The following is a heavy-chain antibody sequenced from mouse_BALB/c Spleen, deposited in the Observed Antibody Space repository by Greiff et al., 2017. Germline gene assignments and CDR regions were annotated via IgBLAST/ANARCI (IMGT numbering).Heavy chain of an antibody. D-gene: IGHD1-1*01. Sequence: QVQLKQSGAELVRPGVSVKISCKGSGYTFTDYAMHWVKQSHAKSLEWIGVISTYYGDASYNQKFKGKATMTVDKSSSTAYMELARLTSEDSAIYYCARLVVATDYAMDYWGQGTSVTVSS. V-gene: IGHV1S137*01. J-gene: IGHJ4*01. CDR3: ARLVVATDYAMDY. CDR2: ISTYYGDA. CDR1: GYTFTDYA.